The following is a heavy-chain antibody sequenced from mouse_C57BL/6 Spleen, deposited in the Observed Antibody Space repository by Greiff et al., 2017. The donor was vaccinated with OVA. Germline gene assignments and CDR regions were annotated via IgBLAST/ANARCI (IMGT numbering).Heavy chain of an antibody. CDR2: IRSKSNNYAT. D-gene: IGHD2-2*01. V-gene: IGHV10-1*01. J-gene: IGHJ4*01. CDR1: GFSFNTYA. Sequence: EVKLVESGGGLVQPKGSLKLSCAASGFSFNTYAMNWVRQAPGKGLEWVARIRSKSNNYATYYADSVKDRFTISSDDSESMLYLQMNNLKTEDTARYYCVRHVDGYDGYYAMDYWGQGTSVTVSS. CDR3: VRHVDGYDGYYAMDY.